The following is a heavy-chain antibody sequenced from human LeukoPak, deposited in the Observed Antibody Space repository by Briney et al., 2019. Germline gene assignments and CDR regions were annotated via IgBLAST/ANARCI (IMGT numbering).Heavy chain of an antibody. V-gene: IGHV1-69*05. CDR1: GGTFSSYA. CDR3: ASTFVGYCSGGSCYHITTSWDYFDY. J-gene: IGHJ4*02. CDR2: IIPIFGTA. Sequence: ASVKVSCKASGGTFSSYAISWVRQAPGQGLEWMGGIIPIFGTANYAQKFQGRVTITTDESTSTAYMELSSLRSEDTAVYYCASTFVGYCSGGSCYHITTSWDYFDYWGQGTLVTVSS. D-gene: IGHD2-15*01.